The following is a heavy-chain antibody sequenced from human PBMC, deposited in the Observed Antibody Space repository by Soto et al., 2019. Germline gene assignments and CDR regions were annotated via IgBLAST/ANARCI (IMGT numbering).Heavy chain of an antibody. CDR1: GGSISSSSYY. D-gene: IGHD3-10*01. J-gene: IGHJ5*02. CDR3: ASPRGYYGSWFDP. V-gene: IGHV4-39*01. CDR2: IHYSGST. Sequence: PSETLSLTCTVSGGSISSSSYYWGWIRQPPGKGLEWIGSIHYSGSTYYNPSLKSRVTISVDTSKNQFSLKLSSVTAADTAVYYCASPRGYYGSWFDPWGQGTLVTVSS.